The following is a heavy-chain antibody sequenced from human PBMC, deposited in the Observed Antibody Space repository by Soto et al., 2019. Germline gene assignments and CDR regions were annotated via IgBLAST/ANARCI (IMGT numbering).Heavy chain of an antibody. V-gene: IGHV1-18*01. CDR3: ARDFDFLIDY. CDR1: GYSFSKYG. CDR2: INVKDGHI. J-gene: IGHJ4*02. Sequence: QVQLVQSGAEVKEPGVTVKVSCKASGYSFSKYGISWVRQAPGQGLEWLGWINVKDGHINYGRNFQGRLILTTDTSTITAYMELRTLRFDDTAVYYCARDFDFLIDYWGQGTWVTVSS.